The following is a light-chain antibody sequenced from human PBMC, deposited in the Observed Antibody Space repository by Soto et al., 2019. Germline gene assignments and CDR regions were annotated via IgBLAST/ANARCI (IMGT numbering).Light chain of an antibody. CDR3: SSYAGSNYVV. V-gene: IGLV2-8*01. CDR1: SSDVGGYDY. Sequence: QSALTQPPSASGSPGQSVTISCTGTSSDVGGYDYVSWYQQHPGKAPKLMIFEVSKRPSGVPDRFSGSKSGNTASLTGSGLQAEDEADYYCSSYAGSNYVVFGGGTQLTVL. CDR2: EVS. J-gene: IGLJ2*01.